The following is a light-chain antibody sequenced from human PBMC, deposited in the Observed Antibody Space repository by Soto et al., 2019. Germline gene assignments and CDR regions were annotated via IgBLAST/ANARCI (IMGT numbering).Light chain of an antibody. Sequence: EIVLTQSPATLSLSPGARATLSCKASQSVGSDLAWYQQKPGRAPRLLIYDASNRATDIPGRFSGSGSGTDFTLTISSLEPEDFAVYYCQQRSTWPPWTFGQGTRVDIK. CDR2: DAS. CDR3: QQRSTWPPWT. V-gene: IGKV3-11*01. CDR1: QSVGSD. J-gene: IGKJ1*01.